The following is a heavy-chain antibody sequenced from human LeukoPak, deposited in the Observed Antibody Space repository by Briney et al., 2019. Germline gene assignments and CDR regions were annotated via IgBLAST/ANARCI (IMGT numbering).Heavy chain of an antibody. Sequence: PGGSLRLSCTASGFSLSDYGIYWARQAPGKGLEWVAFIRYDGGLKFYADSVKGRFTISRDNSKNTLYLQMNSLRAEDTAVYYCAKQKFSSFFDYWGQGTLVTVSS. CDR2: IRYDGGLK. CDR3: AKQKFSSFFDY. CDR1: GFSLSDYG. V-gene: IGHV3-30*02. J-gene: IGHJ4*02. D-gene: IGHD3-10*01.